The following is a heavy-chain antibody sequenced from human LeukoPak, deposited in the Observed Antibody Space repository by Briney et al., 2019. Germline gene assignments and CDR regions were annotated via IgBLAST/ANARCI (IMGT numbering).Heavy chain of an antibody. Sequence: SETLSLTCTVSGYSISSGYYWGWIRPPPGKGLEWIGSIYHSGSTYYNPSLKSRVTISVDTSKNQFSLKLSSVTAADTAVYYCARGGGSYYPNWFDPWGQGTLVTVSS. CDR1: GYSISSGYY. D-gene: IGHD1-26*01. J-gene: IGHJ5*02. V-gene: IGHV4-38-2*02. CDR3: ARGGGSYYPNWFDP. CDR2: IYHSGST.